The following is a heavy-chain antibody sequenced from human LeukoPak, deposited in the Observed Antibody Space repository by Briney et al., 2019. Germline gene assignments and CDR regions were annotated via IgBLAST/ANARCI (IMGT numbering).Heavy chain of an antibody. D-gene: IGHD3-22*01. Sequence: GGSLRLSCAASGFTFSSYGMHWVRQAPGKGLEWVAVIWYDGSNKYYADSVKGRFTISRDNSKNTLYLQMNSVRAEDTAVYYCARYYYDSSGYCCADYWGQGTLVTVSS. V-gene: IGHV3-33*01. CDR1: GFTFSSYG. J-gene: IGHJ4*02. CDR2: IWYDGSNK. CDR3: ARYYYDSSGYCCADY.